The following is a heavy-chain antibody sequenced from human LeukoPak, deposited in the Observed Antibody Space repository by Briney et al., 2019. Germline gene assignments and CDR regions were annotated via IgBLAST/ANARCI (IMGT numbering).Heavy chain of an antibody. D-gene: IGHD7-27*01. CDR3: ARDNWGWGYFDY. CDR1: GGSISSYY. J-gene: IGHJ4*02. CDR2: IYYSGST. V-gene: IGHV4-59*01. Sequence: SETLSLTCTVSGGSISSYYWSWIRQPPGKGLEWIGYIYYSGSTNYNPSLKSRVTISVDASKNQFSLKLSSVTAADTAVYYCARDNWGWGYFDYWGQGTLVTVSS.